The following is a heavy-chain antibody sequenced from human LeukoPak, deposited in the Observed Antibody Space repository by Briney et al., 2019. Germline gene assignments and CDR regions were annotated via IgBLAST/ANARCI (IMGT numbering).Heavy chain of an antibody. V-gene: IGHV3-23*01. J-gene: IGHJ4*02. CDR1: GFTFSSYA. Sequence: GGSLRLSCAASGFTFSSYAMSWVRQAPGKGLXXXXVISGSGGSTYYADSVKGRFTISRDNSKNTLYLQMNSLRAEDTAVYYCANLGSYYNKFDYWGQGTLVTVSS. CDR3: ANLGSYYNKFDY. CDR2: ISGSGGST. D-gene: IGHD3-10*01.